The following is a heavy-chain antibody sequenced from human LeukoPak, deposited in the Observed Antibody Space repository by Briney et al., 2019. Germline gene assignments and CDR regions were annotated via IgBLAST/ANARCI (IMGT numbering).Heavy chain of an antibody. J-gene: IGHJ4*02. Sequence: GGSLRLSCAASGFTFSSYSMNWVRQAPGKGLEWVSSISSSSSYIYYADSVKGRFTISRDNAKNSLYLQMNSLRAEDTAVYYCVRDYYYGSGSPPFYFDYWGQGTLVTVSS. CDR1: GFTFSSYS. D-gene: IGHD3-10*01. CDR3: VRDYYYGSGSPPFYFDY. V-gene: IGHV3-21*01. CDR2: ISSSSSYI.